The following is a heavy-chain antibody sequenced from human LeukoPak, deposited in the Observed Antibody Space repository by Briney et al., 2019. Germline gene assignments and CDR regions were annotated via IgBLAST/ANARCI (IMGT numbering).Heavy chain of an antibody. V-gene: IGHV3-23*01. CDR2: ISDSGGKT. D-gene: IGHD1-1*01. CDR1: GFTFSSYA. Sequence: GGSLRLSCAAFGFTFSSYAMSWVRQAPGKGLEWVSVISDSGGKTHYADSVKGRFTISRDNSKNTLYLQMNSLRLEDTAVYYSATRPGYRAFDYWGQGTLVTVSS. CDR3: ATRPGYRAFDY. J-gene: IGHJ4*02.